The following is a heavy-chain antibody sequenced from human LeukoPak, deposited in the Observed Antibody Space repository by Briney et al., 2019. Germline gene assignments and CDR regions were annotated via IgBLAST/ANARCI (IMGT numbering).Heavy chain of an antibody. J-gene: IGHJ4*02. CDR3: ARVRGTYYDILTGYDLGTWLFDY. CDR2: ISSSSSYI. CDR1: GFTFSSYS. Sequence: PGGSLRLSCAASGFTFSSYSMNWVRQAPGKGLEWVSSISSSSSYIYYADSVKGRFTISRDNAKNSLYLQMNSLRAEDTALYYCARVRGTYYDILTGYDLGTWLFDYWGQGTLVTVSS. D-gene: IGHD3-9*01. V-gene: IGHV3-21*04.